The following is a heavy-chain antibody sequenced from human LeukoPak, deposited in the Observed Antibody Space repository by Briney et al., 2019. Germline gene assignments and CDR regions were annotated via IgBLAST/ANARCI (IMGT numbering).Heavy chain of an antibody. Sequence: GGSLRLSCVASGFIFRNAWMSWVRQAPGKGLEWVGRIKVKTDGGTTEYAAPVKGRFTISRDDSKNTLYLQMNYLKTEDTAVYYCTTDRWGYYYDSTGYYADFDYWGQGTLVTVSS. CDR2: IKVKTDGGTT. J-gene: IGHJ4*02. CDR1: GFIFRNAW. D-gene: IGHD3-22*01. CDR3: TTDRWGYYYDSTGYYADFDY. V-gene: IGHV3-15*01.